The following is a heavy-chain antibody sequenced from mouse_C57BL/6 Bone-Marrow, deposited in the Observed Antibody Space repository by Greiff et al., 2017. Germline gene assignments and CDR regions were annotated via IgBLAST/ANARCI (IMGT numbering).Heavy chain of an antibody. CDR2: IDPSDSYT. J-gene: IGHJ2*01. CDR3: ARGYNYDPYYFDY. V-gene: IGHV1-69*01. D-gene: IGHD2-12*01. CDR1: GYTFTSYR. Sequence: QVQLQQPGAELVMPGASVKLSCKASGYTFTSYRMHWVKQRPGQGLEWIGEIDPSDSYTNYNQKFKGKSTLTVDKSSSTAYMQLSSLTSEDSAVYYCARGYNYDPYYFDYWGQGTTLTVSS.